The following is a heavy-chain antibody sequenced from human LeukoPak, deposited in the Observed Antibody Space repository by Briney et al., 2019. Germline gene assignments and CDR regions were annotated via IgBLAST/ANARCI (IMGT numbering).Heavy chain of an antibody. Sequence: TGGSLRLSCAASGFTFSSYAMSWVRQAPGKGLEWVSAISGSGGSTYYADSVKGRFTISRDNSKNTLYLQMNSLRAEDTAVYYCAKRGSSSPHFDYWGQGTLVTVSS. CDR3: AKRGSSSPHFDY. J-gene: IGHJ4*02. D-gene: IGHD6-6*01. CDR1: GFTFSSYA. V-gene: IGHV3-23*01. CDR2: ISGSGGST.